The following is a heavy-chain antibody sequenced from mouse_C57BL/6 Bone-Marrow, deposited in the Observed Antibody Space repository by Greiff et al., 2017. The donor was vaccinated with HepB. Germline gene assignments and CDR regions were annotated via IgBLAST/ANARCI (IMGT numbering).Heavy chain of an antibody. V-gene: IGHV1-26*01. J-gene: IGHJ2*01. CDR1: GYTFTDYY. CDR2: INPNNGGT. CDR3: ARGDYYDGYSPHYFDY. D-gene: IGHD2-3*01. Sequence: EVQLQQSGPELVKPGASVKISCKASGYTFTDYYMNWVKQSHGKSLEWIGDINPNNGGTSYNQKFKGKATLTVDKSSSTAYMELRSLTSEDSAVYYCARGDYYDGYSPHYFDYWGQGTTLTVSS.